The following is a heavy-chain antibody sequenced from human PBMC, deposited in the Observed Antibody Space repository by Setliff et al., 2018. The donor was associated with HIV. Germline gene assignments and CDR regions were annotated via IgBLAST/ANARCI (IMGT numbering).Heavy chain of an antibody. D-gene: IGHD3-22*01. J-gene: IGHJ3*02. CDR1: GYTFTNFY. Sequence: GASVKVSCKASGYTFTNFYMHWVRQAPGQGLEWMGIINPGGGNTSYAKKFQGRLTMTRDTSRSTVYMELSSLRSEDTAMYYCARCYYDSSGPTDAFDIWGQGTVVTVSS. CDR2: INPGGGNT. CDR3: ARCYYDSSGPTDAFDI. V-gene: IGHV1-46*01.